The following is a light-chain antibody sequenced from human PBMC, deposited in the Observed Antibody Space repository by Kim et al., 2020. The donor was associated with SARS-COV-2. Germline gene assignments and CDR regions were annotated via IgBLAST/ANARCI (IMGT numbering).Light chain of an antibody. Sequence: GQRVTISCSGSQSNVGSKFEYWYQQFPGKAPKILVYSNGQRPSGVPDRFSASKSGTSAFLAISGLRSEDEADYFCATWDDSLNGVIIGGGTQLTVL. J-gene: IGLJ2*01. CDR1: QSNVGSKF. CDR2: SNG. V-gene: IGLV1-47*01. CDR3: ATWDDSLNGVI.